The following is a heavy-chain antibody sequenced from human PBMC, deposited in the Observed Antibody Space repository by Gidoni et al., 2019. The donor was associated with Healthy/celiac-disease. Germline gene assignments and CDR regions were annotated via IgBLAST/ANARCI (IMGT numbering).Heavy chain of an antibody. CDR1: GFTFSSYE. D-gene: IGHD3-16*01. J-gene: IGHJ5*02. CDR2: ISSSGSTI. CDR3: ARVDYDYVWGSSFLST. Sequence: EVQLVESGGGLVQPGGSLRLSCAASGFTFSSYEMNWVRQAPGKGLEWVSYISSSGSTIYYADSVKGRYTISRDNAKNSLYLQMNSLRAEDTAVYYCARVDYDYVWGSSFLSTWGQGTLVTVSS. V-gene: IGHV3-48*03.